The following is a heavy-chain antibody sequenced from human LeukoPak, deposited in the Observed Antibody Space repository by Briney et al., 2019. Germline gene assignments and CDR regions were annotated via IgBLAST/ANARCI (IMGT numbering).Heavy chain of an antibody. CDR1: SGSISSSSYY. CDR2: IYYSGST. Sequence: SETLSLTCTVSSGSISSSSYYWGWIRQPPGKGLEWIGSIYYSGSTYYNPSLKSRVTISVDTSKNQFSLKLSSVTAADTAVYYCARSRVILYYYYYMDVWGKGTTVTVSS. CDR3: ARSRVILYYYYYMDV. D-gene: IGHD2/OR15-2a*01. V-gene: IGHV4-39*01. J-gene: IGHJ6*03.